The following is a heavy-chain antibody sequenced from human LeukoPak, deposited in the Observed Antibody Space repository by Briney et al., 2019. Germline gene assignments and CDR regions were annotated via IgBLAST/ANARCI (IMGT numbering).Heavy chain of an antibody. CDR2: IIPIFGTA. J-gene: IGHJ3*02. Sequence: PGASVKVSCKASGGTFSSYAISWVRQAPGQGLEWMGGIIPIFGTANYAQKFQGRVTITADESTSTAYMELSSLRSEDTAVYYCARDRSEDSSSSDAFDIWGQGTMVTVSS. D-gene: IGHD6-13*01. CDR1: GGTFSSYA. V-gene: IGHV1-69*13. CDR3: ARDRSEDSSSSDAFDI.